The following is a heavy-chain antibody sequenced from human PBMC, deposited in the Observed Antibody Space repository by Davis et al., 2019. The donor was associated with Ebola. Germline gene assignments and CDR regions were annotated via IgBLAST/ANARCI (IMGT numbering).Heavy chain of an antibody. CDR1: GFTFSDYY. CDR3: ARGRAYCGGDCYSDFGY. CDR2: ISSSGNTI. Sequence: GESLKISCAASGFTFSDYYMSWIRQAPGKGLVWVSYISSSGNTIYYADSVKGRFTISRDNAKNSLYLQMNSLRVEDTAVYYCARGRAYCGGDCYSDFGYWGQGTLVTVSS. D-gene: IGHD2-21*02. V-gene: IGHV3-11*04. J-gene: IGHJ4*02.